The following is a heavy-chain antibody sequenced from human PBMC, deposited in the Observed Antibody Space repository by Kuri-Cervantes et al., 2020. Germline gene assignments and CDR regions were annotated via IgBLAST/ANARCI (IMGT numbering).Heavy chain of an antibody. CDR1: GGSIRSGDYY. V-gene: IGHV4-61*08. CDR3: ARALSFYDILTGYYRPYYFDY. D-gene: IGHD3-9*01. Sequence: GSLRLSCTVSGGSIRSGDYYWSWIRQPPGKGLEWIGYIYYSGSTNYNPSLKSRVTISVDTSKNQFSLKLSSVTAADTAVYYCARALSFYDILTGYYRPYYFDYWGQGTLVTVSS. J-gene: IGHJ4*02. CDR2: IYYSGST.